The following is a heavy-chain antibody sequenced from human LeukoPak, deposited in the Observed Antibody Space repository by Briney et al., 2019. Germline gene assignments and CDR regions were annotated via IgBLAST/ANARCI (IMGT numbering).Heavy chain of an antibody. Sequence: SETLSLTCSVSGGSISSYSWNWIPQPTGKGVEWIGRFYTSGTTNYNPSLKSRVTMSIDTSKNQVSLKMSSVTAADTAVYYCARTVVTLDWYFDLWGRGTLVSVSS. CDR2: FYTSGTT. J-gene: IGHJ2*01. CDR3: ARTVVTLDWYFDL. CDR1: GGSISSYS. D-gene: IGHD4-23*01. V-gene: IGHV4-4*07.